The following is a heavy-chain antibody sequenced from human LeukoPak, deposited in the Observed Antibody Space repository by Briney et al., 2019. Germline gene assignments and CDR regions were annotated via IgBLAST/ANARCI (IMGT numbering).Heavy chain of an antibody. CDR2: ISHSGSTV. V-gene: IGHV3-11*01. CDR1: GFTFSDHY. CDR3: TRDPRVVDY. D-gene: IGHD6-6*01. Sequence: PGGSLRLSCAASGFTFSDHYMTWIRHAPGRGLEWVSYISHSGSTVKYADAVKGRFTISRDNAKNSLYLQMNSLRAEDTAVYYCTRDPRVVDYWGQGTLVTVSS. J-gene: IGHJ4*02.